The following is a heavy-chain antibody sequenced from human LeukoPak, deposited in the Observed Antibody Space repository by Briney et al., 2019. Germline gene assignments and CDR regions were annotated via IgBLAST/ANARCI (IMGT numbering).Heavy chain of an antibody. Sequence: RAGGSLRLSCAASGFTFSSYAMHWVRQAPGKGLEWVAVISYDGSNKYYADFVKGRFTISRDNSKNTLYLQMNSLRAEDTALYYCAKDNGVGGRYQSFDYWGQGTLVTVSS. J-gene: IGHJ4*02. CDR2: ISYDGSNK. CDR3: AKDNGVGGRYQSFDY. V-gene: IGHV3-30-3*01. CDR1: GFTFSSYA. D-gene: IGHD2-15*01.